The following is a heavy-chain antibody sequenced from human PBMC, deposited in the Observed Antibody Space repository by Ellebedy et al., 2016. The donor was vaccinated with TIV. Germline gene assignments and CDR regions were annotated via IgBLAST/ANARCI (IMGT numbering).Heavy chain of an antibody. Sequence: GGSLRLXXKGSGYSFTSYWIGWVRQMPGKGLEWMGIIYPGDSDTRYSPSFQGQVTISADKSISTAYLQWSSLKASDTAMYYCAGLTDYSVIDYWGQGTLVTVSS. CDR3: AGLTDYSVIDY. D-gene: IGHD4-11*01. J-gene: IGHJ4*02. V-gene: IGHV5-51*01. CDR1: GYSFTSYW. CDR2: IYPGDSDT.